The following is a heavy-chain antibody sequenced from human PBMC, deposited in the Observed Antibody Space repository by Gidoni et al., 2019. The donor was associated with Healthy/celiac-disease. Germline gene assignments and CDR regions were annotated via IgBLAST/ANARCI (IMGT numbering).Heavy chain of an antibody. CDR3: AKASDDSSGYYPTNFDY. CDR2: ISGSGGST. D-gene: IGHD3-22*01. V-gene: IGHV3-23*01. J-gene: IGHJ4*02. Sequence: EVQLLESGGGLVQPGGSLRLSCAASGFTFSSYAMSWVRQAPGKGLEWVSAISGSGGSTYYADSVKGRFTISRDNSKNTLYLQMNSLRAEDTAVYYCAKASDDSSGYYPTNFDYWGQGTLVTVSS. CDR1: GFTFSSYA.